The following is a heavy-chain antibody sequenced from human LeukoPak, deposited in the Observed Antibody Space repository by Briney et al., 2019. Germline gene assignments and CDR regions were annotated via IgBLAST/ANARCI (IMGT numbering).Heavy chain of an antibody. CDR1: GFTFSGFA. CDR2: ISGSGAST. CDR3: ARARPEVWSPDF. V-gene: IGHV3-23*01. D-gene: IGHD2-8*02. Sequence: GGSLRLSCAASGFTFSGFAMSWVRQAPGKGLEWVSGISGSGASTYYADSVKGRFTISRDNSKNSLYLQMNSLRAEDTAVYYCARARPEVWSPDFWGQGTLVTVSS. J-gene: IGHJ4*02.